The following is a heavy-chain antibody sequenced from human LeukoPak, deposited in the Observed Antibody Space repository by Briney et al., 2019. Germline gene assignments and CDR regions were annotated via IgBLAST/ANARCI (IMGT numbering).Heavy chain of an antibody. CDR3: ARDPSIVARGGNWFDP. J-gene: IGHJ5*02. CDR1: GYTFTSYG. Sequence: ASVKVSCKASGYTFTSYGISWVRQAPGQGLEWMGWISAYNGNTNYAQKLQGRVTMTTDTSTSTAYMELRSLRSDDTAVYYCARDPSIVARGGNWFDPWGQGTLVTVSS. CDR2: ISAYNGNT. V-gene: IGHV1-18*01. D-gene: IGHD1-26*01.